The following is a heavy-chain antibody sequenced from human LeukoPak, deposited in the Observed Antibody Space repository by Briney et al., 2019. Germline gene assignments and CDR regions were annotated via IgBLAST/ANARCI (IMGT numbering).Heavy chain of an antibody. CDR2: IYPNSGGT. CDR3: ARGWDDYGP. D-gene: IGHD4-17*01. CDR1: GYTFTGYY. Sequence: GASVKVSCQASGYTFTGYYMHWVRQAPGQGLEWMGWIYPNSGGTDYAQKFQGRVTMTRDTSISTAYMELSRLRSDDTAVYYCARGWDDYGPWGQGTLVTVSS. V-gene: IGHV1-2*02. J-gene: IGHJ4*02.